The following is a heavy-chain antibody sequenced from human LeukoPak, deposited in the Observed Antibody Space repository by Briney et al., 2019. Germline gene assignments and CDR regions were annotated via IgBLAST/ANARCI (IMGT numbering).Heavy chain of an antibody. J-gene: IGHJ5*02. Sequence: TSETLSLTCTVSGYSISSGYYWGWIRQPPGKGLEWVSAISGSGGSTYYADSVKGRFTISRDNSKNTLYLQMNSLRAEDTAVYYCARVALHEKTNWFDPWGQGTLVTVSS. CDR1: GYSISSGYY. V-gene: IGHV3-23*01. CDR2: ISGSGGST. CDR3: ARVALHEKTNWFDP.